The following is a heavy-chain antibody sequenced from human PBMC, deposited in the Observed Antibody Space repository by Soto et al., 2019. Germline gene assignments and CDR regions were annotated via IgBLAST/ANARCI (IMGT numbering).Heavy chain of an antibody. J-gene: IGHJ6*02. D-gene: IGHD6-13*01. CDR3: ATGARFLSSSWPLHYYYYGMDV. V-gene: IGHV4-61*01. Sequence: PSETLSLTCTVSGGSVSSGSYYWSWIRQPPGKGLEWIGYIYYSGSTNYNPSLKSRVTISVDTSKNQFSLKLSSVTAADTAVYYCATGARFLSSSWPLHYYYYGMDVWGQGTTVTVSS. CDR1: GGSVSSGSYY. CDR2: IYYSGST.